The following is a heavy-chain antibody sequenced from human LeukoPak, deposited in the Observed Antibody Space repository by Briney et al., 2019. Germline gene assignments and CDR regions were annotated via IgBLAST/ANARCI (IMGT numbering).Heavy chain of an antibody. D-gene: IGHD6-13*01. CDR3: AKENPHYSSSWYHYYYMDV. CDR1: GLTFSSYA. Sequence: TGGSLRLSCAASGLTFSSYAMSWVRQAPGKGLEWVSAISGSGGSTYYADSVKGRFTISRDNSKNTLYLQMNSLRAEDTAVYYCAKENPHYSSSWYHYYYMDVWGKGTTVTVSS. J-gene: IGHJ6*03. V-gene: IGHV3-23*01. CDR2: ISGSGGST.